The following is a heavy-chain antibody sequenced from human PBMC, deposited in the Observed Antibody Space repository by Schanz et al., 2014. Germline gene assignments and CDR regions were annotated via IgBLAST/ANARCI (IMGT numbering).Heavy chain of an antibody. D-gene: IGHD2-2*01. V-gene: IGHV3-9*01. CDR2: ISWNSGSI. CDR3: ARGRRGDCRRTSCTYYFDY. CDR1: GFRFHDNA. Sequence: EVQLVESGGGLVQPGGSLRLSCAASGFRFHDNAMHWVRQAPGKGLEWVSGISWNSGSIGYADSVKGRFTISRENGKNSLYLQMNSLRAGDTAVYYCARGRRGDCRRTSCTYYFDYWGQGTLVTVSS. J-gene: IGHJ4*02.